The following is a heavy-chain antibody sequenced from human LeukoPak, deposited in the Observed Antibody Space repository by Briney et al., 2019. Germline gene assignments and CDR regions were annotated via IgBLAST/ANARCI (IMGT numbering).Heavy chain of an antibody. CDR2: ISSSSYI. CDR1: GFTFSSYS. CDR3: AKGIRGYSYAYDL. J-gene: IGHJ5*02. D-gene: IGHD5-18*01. V-gene: IGHV3-21*04. Sequence: GGSLRLSCAASGFTFSSYSMNWVRQAPGKGLEWVSSISSSSYIYYADSVKGRFTISRDNAKTSLFLQMNSLRAEDTALYYCAKGIRGYSYAYDLWGQGTLVTVSS.